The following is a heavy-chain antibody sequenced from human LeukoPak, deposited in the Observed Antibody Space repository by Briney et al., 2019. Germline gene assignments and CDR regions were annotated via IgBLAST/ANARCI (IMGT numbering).Heavy chain of an antibody. Sequence: GGSLRLSCAASGFAFSTNWMHWVRQAPGKGLVWVSHISTDARTITYADFVKGRFTISRDNSKNTLYLQMNSLRAEDTAVYYCAREQYCSGGSCYSYWYFDLWGRGTLVTVSS. CDR3: AREQYCSGGSCYSYWYFDL. CDR1: GFAFSTNW. D-gene: IGHD2-15*01. J-gene: IGHJ2*01. V-gene: IGHV3-74*01. CDR2: ISTDARTI.